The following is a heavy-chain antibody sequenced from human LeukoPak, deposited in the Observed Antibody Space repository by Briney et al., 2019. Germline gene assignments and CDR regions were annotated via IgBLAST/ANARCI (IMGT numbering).Heavy chain of an antibody. D-gene: IGHD2-2*01. CDR3: ARADIVVVPADTGEFDY. V-gene: IGHV3-48*03. J-gene: IGHJ4*02. Sequence: GGSLRLSYAASGFTFSSYEMNWVRQAPGKGLEWVSYISSSGSTIYYADSVKGRFTISRDNAKNSLYLQMNSLRAEDTAVYYCARADIVVVPADTGEFDYWGQGTLVTVSS. CDR1: GFTFSSYE. CDR2: ISSSGSTI.